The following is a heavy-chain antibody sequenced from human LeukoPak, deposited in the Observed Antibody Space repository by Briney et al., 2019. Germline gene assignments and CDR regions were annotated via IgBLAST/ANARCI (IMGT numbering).Heavy chain of an antibody. CDR1: GGSFRGSY. D-gene: IGHD3-9*01. CDR2: INHSGST. V-gene: IGHV4-34*01. CDR3: AREAYYDILTGYDY. J-gene: IGHJ4*02. Sequence: SETLCLTRAVHGGSFRGSYSSWSRQPPGKGLEWIGEINHSGSTNYNPSLKSRVIISVDTSKNQFSLKLSSVTAADTAVYYCAREAYYDILTGYDYWGQGTLVTVSS.